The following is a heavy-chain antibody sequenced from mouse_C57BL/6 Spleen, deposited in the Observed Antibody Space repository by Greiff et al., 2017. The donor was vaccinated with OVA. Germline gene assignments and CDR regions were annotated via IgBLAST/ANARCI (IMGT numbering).Heavy chain of an antibody. CDR1: GYTFTDHT. J-gene: IGHJ1*03. D-gene: IGHD2-3*01. V-gene: IGHV1-78*01. CDR3: ARASYDGYLNWYFDV. Sequence: QVQLQQSDAELVKPGASVKISCKVSGYTFTDHTIHWMKQRPEQGLEWIGYIYPRDGSTKYNEKFKGKATLTADKSSSTAYMQLNSLTSEDSAVYFCARASYDGYLNWYFDVWGTGTTVTVSS. CDR2: IYPRDGST.